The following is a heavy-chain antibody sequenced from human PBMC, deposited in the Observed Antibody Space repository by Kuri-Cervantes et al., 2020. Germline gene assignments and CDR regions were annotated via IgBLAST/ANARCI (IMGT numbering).Heavy chain of an antibody. V-gene: IGHV4-38-2*01. Sequence: SETLSLTCAVSGYSISSGYYWGWIRQPPGKGLEWIGSIYHSGSTYYNPSLKSRVTISVDTSKNQSSLNLSSVTAADTAMYYCASLYYYDTTHWGQGTLVTVSS. CDR2: IYHSGST. CDR3: ASLYYYDTTH. D-gene: IGHD3-22*01. CDR1: GYSISSGYY. J-gene: IGHJ4*02.